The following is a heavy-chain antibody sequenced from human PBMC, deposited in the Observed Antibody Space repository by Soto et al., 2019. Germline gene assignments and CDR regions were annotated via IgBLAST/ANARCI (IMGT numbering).Heavy chain of an antibody. V-gene: IGHV1-69*13. D-gene: IGHD4-17*01. J-gene: IGHJ4*02. Sequence: SVKVSCKASGGTFSSYAISWVRQAPGQGLEWMGGIISIFGTANYAQKFQGRVTITADESTSTAYMELSSLRSEDTAVYYCATSYGDYWPIDYWGQGTLVTVSS. CDR2: IISIFGTA. CDR1: GGTFSSYA. CDR3: ATSYGDYWPIDY.